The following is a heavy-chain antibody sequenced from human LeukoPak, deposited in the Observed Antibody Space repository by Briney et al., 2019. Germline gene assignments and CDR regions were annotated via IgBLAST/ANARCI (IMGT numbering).Heavy chain of an antibody. CDR1: GGSFSGYY. V-gene: IGHV4-34*01. Sequence: SETLSLTCAVYGGSFSGYYWSWIRQPPGKGLEWIGEIYHNGNTNYNPSLKSRVTISVDTSKNQFSLRLSSVTAADTALYYCARQPLYDTSGYGQFDYWGQGTLVAVSS. CDR2: IYHNGNT. CDR3: ARQPLYDTSGYGQFDY. D-gene: IGHD3-22*01. J-gene: IGHJ4*02.